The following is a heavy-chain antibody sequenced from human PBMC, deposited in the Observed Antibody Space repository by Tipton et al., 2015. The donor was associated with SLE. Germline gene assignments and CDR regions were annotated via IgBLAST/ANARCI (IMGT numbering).Heavy chain of an antibody. V-gene: IGHV4-34*01. J-gene: IGHJ3*02. CDR3: ARARDYDIQGAFDI. CDR2: INHSGST. CDR1: GGSFSGYY. D-gene: IGHD3-9*01. Sequence: TLSLTCAVYGGSFSGYYWSWIRQPPGKGLEWIGEINHSGSTICNPSLVSRVTISVDTSKNQFSLKMNSVTAADTAVYYCARARDYDIQGAFDIWGQGTMVTVSS.